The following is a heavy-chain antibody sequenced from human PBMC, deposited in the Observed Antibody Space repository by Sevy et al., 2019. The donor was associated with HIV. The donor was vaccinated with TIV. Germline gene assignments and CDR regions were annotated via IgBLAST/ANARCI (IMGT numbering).Heavy chain of an antibody. V-gene: IGHV3-48*02. CDR3: ARSFDF. J-gene: IGHJ4*02. Sequence: GGSLRLSCAASGFTFSTYNMNWVRQAPGKGLEWVSYISSRGSTKYYADSVKGRFTISRDNAKNSMYLQMNSLRDENTAVYYCARSFDFWGQGTLVTVSS. CDR2: ISSRGSTK. CDR1: GFTFSTYN.